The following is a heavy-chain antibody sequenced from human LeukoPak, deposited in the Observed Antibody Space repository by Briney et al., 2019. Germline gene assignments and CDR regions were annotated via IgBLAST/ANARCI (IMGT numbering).Heavy chain of an antibody. V-gene: IGHV1-18*01. CDR3: ARAFGQWLDY. Sequence: ASVTVSCTASGCTFTSYGISWVRQAPGQGLEWMGWISAYNGNTNYAQKLQGRVTMTTDTSTSTAYMELRSLRSDDTAVYYCARAFGQWLDYWGQGTLVTVSS. CDR1: GCTFTSYG. D-gene: IGHD6-19*01. CDR2: ISAYNGNT. J-gene: IGHJ4*02.